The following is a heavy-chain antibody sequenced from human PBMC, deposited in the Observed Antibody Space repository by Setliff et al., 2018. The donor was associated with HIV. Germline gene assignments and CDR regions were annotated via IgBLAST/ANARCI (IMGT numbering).Heavy chain of an antibody. CDR2: IIPIFRTP. V-gene: IGHV1-69*13. D-gene: IGHD2-8*01. J-gene: IGHJ2*01. CDR1: GVSFSSYA. CDR3: ARTPYCTNGLCYKYYFDYWYFDL. Sequence: SVKVSCKTSGVSFSSYAISWVRQAPGQGLVWMGGIIPIFRTPKYAQTFQDRVTMSADESTSTAYMELSSLRSKDTSVYYCARTPYCTNGLCYKYYFDYWYFDLWGRGTLVTVSS.